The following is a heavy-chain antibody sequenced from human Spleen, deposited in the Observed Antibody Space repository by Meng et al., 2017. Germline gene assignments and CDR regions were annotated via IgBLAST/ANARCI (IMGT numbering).Heavy chain of an antibody. Sequence: QVQPLELGDEVEQPVAKAQVSCKASGYTFPDSWIHWVRRAPRQALEWVRRSMPKMGDTHYAPKFEGRVHMTGDTSISTAYMALSRLRSDDTAKNYCARDEDISAAGKLFGDYWGQGTLVTVSS. CDR1: GYTFPDSW. D-gene: IGHD6-13*01. J-gene: IGHJ4*02. CDR2: SMPKMGDT. CDR3: ARDEDISAAGKLFGDY. V-gene: IGHV1-2*06.